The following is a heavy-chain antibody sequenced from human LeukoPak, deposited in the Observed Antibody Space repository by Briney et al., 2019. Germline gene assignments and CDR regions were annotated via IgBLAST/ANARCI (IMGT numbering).Heavy chain of an antibody. CDR3: VNGGSYLTK. V-gene: IGHV4-59*01. CDR1: GGSISSY. D-gene: IGHD3-10*01. CDR2: IYFTGTT. J-gene: IGHJ4*02. Sequence: SETLSLTCTVSGGSISSYWSWIRQSPGEGLEWIGYIYFTGTTNHNPSLKSRLTISIDTSRNQFSLKLSSATAADTAIYYCVNGGSYLTKWGQGTLVTVSS.